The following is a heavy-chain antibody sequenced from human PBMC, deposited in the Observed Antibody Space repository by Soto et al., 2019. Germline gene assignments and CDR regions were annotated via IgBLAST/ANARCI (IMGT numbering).Heavy chain of an antibody. CDR2: ISGSGGST. CDR1: GFTFSSYA. V-gene: IGHV3-23*01. CDR3: AKDRVTGTTAYYYYGMDV. D-gene: IGHD1-7*01. Sequence: EVQLLESGGGLVQPGGSLRLSCAASGFTFSSYAMSWVRQAPGKGLEWVSAISGSGGSTYYADSVKGRFTISRDNSKNTLYLQMNSLRAEDTAVCYCAKDRVTGTTAYYYYGMDVWGQGTTVTVSS. J-gene: IGHJ6*02.